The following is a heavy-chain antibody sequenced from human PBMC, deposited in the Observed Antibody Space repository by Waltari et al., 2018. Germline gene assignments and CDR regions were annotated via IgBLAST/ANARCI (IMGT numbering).Heavy chain of an antibody. J-gene: IGHJ4*02. CDR2: INTDGITT. D-gene: IGHD3-3*01. CDR1: GFTFSNYW. Sequence: EVQLVESGGGLVQPGGSLRLSCVASGFTFSNYWMPWFRPAHGKGLVWVSRINTDGITTAYADSVRGRFTISRDNAKNTLYLQMNSLRAEDTAVYYCAIPGQISLRQHLEGDYWGQGTLVTVSS. CDR3: AIPGQISLRQHLEGDY. V-gene: IGHV3-74*01.